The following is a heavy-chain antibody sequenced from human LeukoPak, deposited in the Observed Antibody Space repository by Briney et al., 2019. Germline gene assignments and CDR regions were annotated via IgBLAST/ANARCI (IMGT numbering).Heavy chain of an antibody. CDR2: TYYSGST. V-gene: IGHV4-59*01. CDR1: GGSISSYY. J-gene: IGHJ4*02. Sequence: SETLSLTCTVSGGSISSYYWSWIRQPPGKGLEWIGYTYYSGSTNYNPSLKSRLTISVDTSKNQFSLKLSSVTAADTAVYYCARDHYYDSGSYYNDYYFDYWGQGTLVTVSS. D-gene: IGHD3-10*01. CDR3: ARDHYYDSGSYYNDYYFDY.